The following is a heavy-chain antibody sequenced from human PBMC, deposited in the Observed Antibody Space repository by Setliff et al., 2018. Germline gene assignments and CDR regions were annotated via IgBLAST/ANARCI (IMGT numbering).Heavy chain of an antibody. V-gene: IGHV1-69-2*01. Sequence: GASVKVSCKASGYGFSDFYMHWVRQVPGEGLEALGRIDPRDDFTVYAERFKDRLTITADTSTDTSYMEMSSLRFEDTAVYYCAIDYGPTGTPYHWGQGTPVTVSS. J-gene: IGHJ4*02. D-gene: IGHD1-1*01. CDR2: IDPRDDFT. CDR3: AIDYGPTGTPYH. CDR1: GYGFSDFY.